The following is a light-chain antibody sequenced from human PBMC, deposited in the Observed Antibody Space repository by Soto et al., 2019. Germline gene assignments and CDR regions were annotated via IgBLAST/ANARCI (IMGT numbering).Light chain of an antibody. CDR1: QSVSSSY. CDR2: GAS. J-gene: IGKJ1*01. V-gene: IGKV3-20*01. Sequence: EIVLPQSPGTLSLSPGERATLSCRASQSVSSSYLAWYQQKPGQAPRILIYGASSRATGIPDRFSGSGSGTDCTLTISRLEPEDFAVYYCQQYGSSPRRTFGQGTKVEIK. CDR3: QQYGSSPRRT.